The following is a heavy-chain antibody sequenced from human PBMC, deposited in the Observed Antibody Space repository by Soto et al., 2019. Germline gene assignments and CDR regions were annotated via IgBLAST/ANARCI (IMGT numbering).Heavy chain of an antibody. CDR1: GFTFSSYG. CDR3: AKAGDIVVVVAATPFDY. V-gene: IGHV3-30*18. Sequence: VQLVESGGGVVQPGRSLRLSCAASGFTFSSYGMHWVRQAPGKGLEWVAVISYDGSNKYYADSVKGRFTISRDNSKNTLYLQMNSLRAEDTAVYYCAKAGDIVVVVAATPFDYWGQGTLVTVSS. CDR2: ISYDGSNK. D-gene: IGHD2-15*01. J-gene: IGHJ4*02.